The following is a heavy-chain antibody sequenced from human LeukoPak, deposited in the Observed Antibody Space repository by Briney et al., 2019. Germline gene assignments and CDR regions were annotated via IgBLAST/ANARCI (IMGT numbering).Heavy chain of an antibody. Sequence: SETLSLTCAVYGGSFSGYYWSWIRQPPGKGPEWIGEINSSGSINYNPSLKSRVTISVDMSKNQFSLKLASVTAADTAMYYCARDARFGELVDYWGRGTLVTVSS. J-gene: IGHJ4*02. CDR2: INSSGSI. CDR1: GGSFSGYY. V-gene: IGHV4-34*01. CDR3: ARDARFGELVDY. D-gene: IGHD3-10*01.